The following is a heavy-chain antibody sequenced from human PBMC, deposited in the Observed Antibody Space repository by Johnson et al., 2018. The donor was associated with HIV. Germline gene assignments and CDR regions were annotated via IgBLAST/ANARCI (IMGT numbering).Heavy chain of an antibody. V-gene: IGHV3-30*03. CDR1: GFTFSDYY. CDR3: ARRSWAFDAFDI. Sequence: QVQLVESGGGLVKPGGSLRLSCAASGFTFSDYYMSWIRQAPGKGLEWVAVISYDGSNKYYADSVKGRFTISRDNYKNTLYLQMNSLRAEDTAVYYCARRSWAFDAFDIWGQGTMVTVSS. J-gene: IGHJ3*02. D-gene: IGHD1-26*01. CDR2: ISYDGSNK.